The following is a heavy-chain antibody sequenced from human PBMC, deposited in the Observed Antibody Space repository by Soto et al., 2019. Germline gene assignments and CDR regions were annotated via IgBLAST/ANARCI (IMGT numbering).Heavy chain of an antibody. CDR3: ARVAY. CDR2: INGDGTST. V-gene: IGHV3-74*01. Sequence: GGSLRLSCAASGFTFSIHWMHWVRQVPGKGLVWVSRINGDGTSTGYADSVKGRFIISRDNAQNSLFLQMNTLRPEDSAIYYCARVAYWGPGTQVTVSS. J-gene: IGHJ4*02. CDR1: GFTFSIHW.